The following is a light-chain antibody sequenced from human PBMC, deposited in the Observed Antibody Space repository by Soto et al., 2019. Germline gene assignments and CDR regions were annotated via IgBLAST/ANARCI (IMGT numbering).Light chain of an antibody. CDR1: ESVTNY. J-gene: IGKJ1*01. Sequence: EIVLTQSPATLSLSPGERGTLSCRASESVTNYLAWYQQKPGQAPRLLVYDVSNRATGIPARFSGGGSGTDFTLTISNLDPEDFAVYYCQQRSDWPWTFGQGTKVDIK. CDR2: DVS. V-gene: IGKV3-11*01. CDR3: QQRSDWPWT.